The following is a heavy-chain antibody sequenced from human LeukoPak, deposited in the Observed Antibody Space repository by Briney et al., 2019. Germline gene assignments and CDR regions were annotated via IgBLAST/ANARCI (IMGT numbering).Heavy chain of an antibody. D-gene: IGHD3-16*02. CDR1: GFTFSSYA. CDR3: ARETTFGGVIVKGNI. Sequence: GGSLRLSCAASGFTFSSYAMHWVRQAPGKGLEWVSGISGSGGSTYYADSVKGRFTISRDNSKNTLYLQMNSLRAEDTAVYYCARETTFGGVIVKGNIWGQGTMVTVSS. CDR2: ISGSGGST. J-gene: IGHJ3*02. V-gene: IGHV3-23*01.